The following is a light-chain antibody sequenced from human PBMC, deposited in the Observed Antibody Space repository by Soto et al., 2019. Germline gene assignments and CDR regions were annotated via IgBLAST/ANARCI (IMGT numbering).Light chain of an antibody. CDR2: DVS. CDR3: SSYAGTSTFVL. Sequence: QSVLTQSRSVSGSPGQSVTISCTGTSGDVGYYNYVSWYQQHPGKAPKLMIYDVSKRPSGVPDRFSGSKSGNTASLTIAGLRAEDEAHYFCSSYAGTSTFVLFGGGTKVTVL. CDR1: SGDVGYYNY. J-gene: IGLJ2*01. V-gene: IGLV2-11*01.